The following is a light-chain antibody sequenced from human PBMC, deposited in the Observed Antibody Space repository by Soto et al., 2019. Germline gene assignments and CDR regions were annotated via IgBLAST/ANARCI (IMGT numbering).Light chain of an antibody. Sequence: QSALTQPPSVSGAPGQRVTISCTGNSSNLGAGYDVHWYQHIPGSAPKLLIYSNTHRPSGVPDRFSGSKSGTSASLAISGLQAEDEGDYHCQSYDSGLSGPWVFGGGTKLTVL. CDR2: SNT. CDR3: QSYDSGLSGPWV. J-gene: IGLJ3*02. V-gene: IGLV1-40*01. CDR1: SSNLGAGYD.